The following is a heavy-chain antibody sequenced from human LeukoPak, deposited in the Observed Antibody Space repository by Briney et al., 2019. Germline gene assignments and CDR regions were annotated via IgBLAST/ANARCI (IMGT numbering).Heavy chain of an antibody. CDR2: ISGNGGST. J-gene: IGHJ4*02. CDR3: AKKSYGSFDY. Sequence: GGSLRLSCAASGFTFSSYAMSWVRQAPGKGLEWVSAISGNGGSTYYAGSVKGRFTISRDNSKNTLYLQMNSLRAEDTAVYKCAKKSYGSFDYWGQGTLVTVSS. D-gene: IGHD1-26*01. CDR1: GFTFSSYA. V-gene: IGHV3-23*01.